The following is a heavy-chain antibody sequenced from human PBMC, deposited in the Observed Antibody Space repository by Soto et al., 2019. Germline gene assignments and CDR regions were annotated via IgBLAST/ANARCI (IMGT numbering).Heavy chain of an antibody. D-gene: IGHD3-9*01. Sequence: PSETLSLTCTVSGGSLSSFYWVWIRQTPGKELEWIGQIYHSGSTIYNPSLESRVTILVDSSKNRVSLDLTSLTAADTAVYYCARGWGGPYYFDTWGQGALVTSPQ. CDR3: ARGWGGPYYFDT. CDR2: IYHSGST. V-gene: IGHV4-59*01. J-gene: IGHJ5*02. CDR1: GGSLSSFY.